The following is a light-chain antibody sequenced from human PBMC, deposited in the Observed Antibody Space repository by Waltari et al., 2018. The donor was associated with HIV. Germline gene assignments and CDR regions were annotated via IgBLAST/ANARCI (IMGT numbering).Light chain of an antibody. Sequence: EIVLTQSPGTPSLSPGERATLSCRASQRVSWLAWYQQKPGQAPRLLIIHASNRAAGIPARFSGSGSGTDFTLTISSLEPEDFAVYYCQRRGNWPITFGQGTRLEIK. V-gene: IGKV3-11*01. CDR3: QRRGNWPIT. CDR1: QRVSW. J-gene: IGKJ5*01. CDR2: HAS.